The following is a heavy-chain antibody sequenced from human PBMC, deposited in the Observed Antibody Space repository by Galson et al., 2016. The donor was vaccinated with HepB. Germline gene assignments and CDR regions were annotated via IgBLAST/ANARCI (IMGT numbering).Heavy chain of an antibody. J-gene: IGHJ4*02. V-gene: IGHV5-51*01. CDR1: GYSFTDYW. CDR2: IYPGDSET. Sequence: QSGAEVKKPGESLTISCKGSGYSFTDYWIAWVRQMPGKGLEMMGIIYPGDSETRYSPSFRGQVTISADKSISTAYLQWRSLEASDTAIYFCARRRPSVTWYFDDWGQGTLVTVSS. D-gene: IGHD4-11*01. CDR3: ARRRPSVTWYFDD.